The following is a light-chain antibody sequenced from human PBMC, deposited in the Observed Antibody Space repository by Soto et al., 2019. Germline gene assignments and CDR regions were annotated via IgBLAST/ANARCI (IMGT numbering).Light chain of an antibody. V-gene: IGLV2-14*01. CDR3: TSYTSSSARV. CDR2: EVS. Sequence: LTQPASVSGSPGQSITISCTGTSSDVGGYDYVSWYQQHPGKAPKLIIYEVSNRPSGISNRFSGSKSGNTASLTISGLQAEDEADYYCTSYTSSSARVFGTGTKVTVL. J-gene: IGLJ1*01. CDR1: SSDVGGYDY.